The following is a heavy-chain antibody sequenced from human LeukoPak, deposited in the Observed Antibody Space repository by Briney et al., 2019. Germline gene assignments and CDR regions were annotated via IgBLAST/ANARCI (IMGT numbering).Heavy chain of an antibody. J-gene: IGHJ4*02. CDR1: GFTFSSYA. D-gene: IGHD3-10*01. Sequence: GGSLRLSCAVSGFTFSSYAMHWVRQAPGKGLEWVAVISYDGSNKYYADSVKGRFTISRDDSKNTLYLQMNSLRAEDTAVYYCAREFEITMVRGVIAPFDYWGQGTLVTVSS. CDR3: AREFEITMVRGVIAPFDY. V-gene: IGHV3-30-3*01. CDR2: ISYDGSNK.